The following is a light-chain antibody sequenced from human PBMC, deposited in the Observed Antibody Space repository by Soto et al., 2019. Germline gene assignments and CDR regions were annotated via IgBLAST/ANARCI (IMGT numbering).Light chain of an antibody. Sequence: VLTQPASVSGSPGQSITISCSGSISDAGSSGPVSWYQHHPGQVPKLIIYEGSRRPSGVSSRFSGSKTGNTASLTITGLQAEDEANYYCCSYVGARTYVFGTGTKVTVL. CDR1: ISDAGSSGP. J-gene: IGLJ1*01. CDR3: CSYVGARTYV. CDR2: EGS. V-gene: IGLV2-23*01.